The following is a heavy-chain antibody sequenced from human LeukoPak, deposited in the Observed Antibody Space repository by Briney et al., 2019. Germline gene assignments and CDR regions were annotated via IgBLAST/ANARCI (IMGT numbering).Heavy chain of an antibody. J-gene: IGHJ4*02. CDR1: GFTFSSYG. Sequence: GGSLRLSCAASGFTFSSYGMHWVRQAPGKGLEWVAFIRYDGSNKYYADSVKGRFTISRDNSKNTLYLQMNSLKTEDTAVYYCTAPSFDYWGQGTLVTVSS. CDR3: TAPSFDY. V-gene: IGHV3-30*02. CDR2: IRYDGSNK.